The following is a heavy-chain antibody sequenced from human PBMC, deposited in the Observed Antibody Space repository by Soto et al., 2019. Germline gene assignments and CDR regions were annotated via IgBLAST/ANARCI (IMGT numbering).Heavy chain of an antibody. V-gene: IGHV3-48*01. Sequence: EVQLMESGGGLVQPGGSLRLSCAASGFTFSSYSMNWVRQAPGKGLEWVSYISSSSSTIYYADSVKGRFTISRDNAKNSLYLQMNSLRAEDTAVYYCARGLDRLSRDWNYYYYMDVWGKGTTVTVSS. D-gene: IGHD1-1*01. CDR1: GFTFSSYS. CDR3: ARGLDRLSRDWNYYYYMDV. J-gene: IGHJ6*03. CDR2: ISSSSSTI.